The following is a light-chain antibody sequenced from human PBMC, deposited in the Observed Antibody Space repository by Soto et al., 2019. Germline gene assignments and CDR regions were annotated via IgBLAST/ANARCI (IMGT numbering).Light chain of an antibody. Sequence: QLTQSPSFISASVGDRVSITCRDSPCISTFLAWYQQNPGTAPKRLIYEDSNLQSGVPSRFGGSGSGTEFTLTISGLQPENFATYYFQQVNNYPLTFGGGTKV. V-gene: IGKV1-9*01. J-gene: IGKJ4*01. CDR3: QQVNNYPLT. CDR1: PCISTF. CDR2: EDS.